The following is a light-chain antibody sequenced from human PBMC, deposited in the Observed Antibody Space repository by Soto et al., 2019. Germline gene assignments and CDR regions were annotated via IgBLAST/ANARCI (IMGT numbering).Light chain of an antibody. V-gene: IGKV3-20*01. CDR3: QQYGGSPWT. CDR2: VTS. J-gene: IGKJ1*01. CDR1: QSVNSRY. Sequence: EIVLTQSPGTLSLSPGERATLSCRASQSVNSRYLAWYQQKPGQAPRLLIYVTSSRATGIPDRFSGSGSGTDFTLTISSLESEDFALYYCQQYGGSPWTFGQGTKVEIK.